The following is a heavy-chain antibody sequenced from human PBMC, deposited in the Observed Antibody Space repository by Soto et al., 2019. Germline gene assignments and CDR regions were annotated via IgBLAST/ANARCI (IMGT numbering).Heavy chain of an antibody. Sequence: PSETLSLTCAVYGGSFSGYYWSWIRQPPGKGLEWIGEINHSGSTNYNPSLKSRVTISVDTSKNQFSLKLSSVTAADTAVYYCARGPNYYGSRRDVWGQGATVTVSS. CDR2: INHSGST. V-gene: IGHV4-34*01. J-gene: IGHJ6*02. CDR3: ARGPNYYGSRRDV. D-gene: IGHD3-10*01. CDR1: GGSFSGYY.